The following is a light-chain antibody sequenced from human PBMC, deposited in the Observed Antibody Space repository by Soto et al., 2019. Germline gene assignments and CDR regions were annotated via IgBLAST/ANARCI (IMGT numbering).Light chain of an antibody. V-gene: IGKV3-20*01. CDR1: QSVSSSY. CDR2: GAS. CDR3: QQYGSSPWT. J-gene: IGKJ1*01. Sequence: EIVLTQSPGTLSLSPGERATLSCRASQSVSSSYLAWYQQKPGQAPRLLIYGASSRATGIPDRFSGSGSGTDFTLTISRLEPEDFVVYYCQQYGSSPWTFGQGTKAEIK.